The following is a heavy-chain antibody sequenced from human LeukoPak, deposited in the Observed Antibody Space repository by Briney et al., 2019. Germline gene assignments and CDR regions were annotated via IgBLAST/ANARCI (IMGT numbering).Heavy chain of an antibody. CDR2: INPSGGST. CDR3: ARDVGYGSGSTYFDY. Sequence: ASVKVSCKASGYTFTSYYMHWVRQAPGRGLEWMGIINPSGGSTSYAQKFQGRVTMTRDTSTSTVYMELSSLRSEDTAVYYCARDVGYGSGSTYFDYWGQGTLVTVSS. D-gene: IGHD3-10*01. V-gene: IGHV1-46*01. CDR1: GYTFTSYY. J-gene: IGHJ4*02.